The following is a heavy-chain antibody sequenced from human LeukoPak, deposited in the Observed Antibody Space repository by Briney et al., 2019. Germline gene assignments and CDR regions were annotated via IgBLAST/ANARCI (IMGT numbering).Heavy chain of an antibody. Sequence: PGGSLRLSCAASGFTFSSYWMSWVRQAPGKGLEWVANIKQDGSEKYYVDSVKGRFTISRDNAKNSLYLQMNSLRAEDTAVYYCARVPNCSSTSCYKTFDPWGQGTLVTVSS. J-gene: IGHJ5*02. D-gene: IGHD2-2*02. CDR1: GFTFSSYW. CDR3: ARVPNCSSTSCYKTFDP. CDR2: IKQDGSEK. V-gene: IGHV3-7*03.